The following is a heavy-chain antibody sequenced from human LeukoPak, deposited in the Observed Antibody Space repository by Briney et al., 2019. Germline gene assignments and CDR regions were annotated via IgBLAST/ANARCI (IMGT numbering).Heavy chain of an antibody. V-gene: IGHV3-21*01. CDR2: ISSSSSYI. CDR3: ARAGYDYYYYMDV. CDR1: GFTFSSYS. J-gene: IGHJ6*03. Sequence: GGSLRLSCVASGFTFSSYSMNWVRQAPGKGLEWVSSISSSSSYIYYADSVKGRFTISRDNAKNSLYLQMNSLRAEDTAVYYCARAGYDYYYYMDVWGKGTTVTVSS.